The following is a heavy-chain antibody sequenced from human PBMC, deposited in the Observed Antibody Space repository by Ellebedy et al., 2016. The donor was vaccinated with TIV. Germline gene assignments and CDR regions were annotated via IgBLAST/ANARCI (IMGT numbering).Heavy chain of an antibody. CDR1: GGSFSGYY. CDR3: ARGANPACFDY. Sequence: SETLSLTXAVYGGSFSGYYWSWIRQPPGKGLEWIGEINHSGSTNYNPSLKSRVTISVDTSKNQFSLKLSSVTAADTAVYYCARGANPACFDYWGQGTLVTVSS. J-gene: IGHJ4*02. V-gene: IGHV4-34*01. CDR2: INHSGST.